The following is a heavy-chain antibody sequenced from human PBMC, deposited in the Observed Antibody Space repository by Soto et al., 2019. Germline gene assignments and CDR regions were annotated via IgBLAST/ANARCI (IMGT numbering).Heavy chain of an antibody. D-gene: IGHD2-15*01. CDR2: SA. V-gene: IGHV1-69*01. CDR1: GGTFSIYT. J-gene: IGHJ5*02. CDR3: AREGPPDIAWFDP. Sequence: QVQLVQSGAEVKKPGYSVKVSCKASGGTFSIYTISWVRQAPGQGLEWMGGSANSAQKFQGRLTVPADESTSTVYLELSSLTSEDTAVYYCAREGPPDIAWFDPWGQGTLVSVSS.